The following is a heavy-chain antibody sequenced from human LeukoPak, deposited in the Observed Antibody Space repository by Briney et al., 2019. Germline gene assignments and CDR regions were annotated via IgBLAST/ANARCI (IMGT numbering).Heavy chain of an antibody. J-gene: IGHJ4*02. CDR3: ARTYGSGSYPPVDY. D-gene: IGHD3-10*01. CDR2: ISSSGSTI. V-gene: IGHV3-48*03. CDR1: GFTFSSYE. Sequence: GGSLRLSCAASGFTFSSYEMNWVRQAPGKGLEWVSYISSSGSTIYYADSVKGRFTISRDNAKNSLFLQMNSLRAGDTAVYYCARTYGSGSYPPVDYWGQGTLVTVSS.